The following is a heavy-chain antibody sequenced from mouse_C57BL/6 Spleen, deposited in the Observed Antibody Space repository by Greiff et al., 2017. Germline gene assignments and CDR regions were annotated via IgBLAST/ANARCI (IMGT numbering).Heavy chain of an antibody. CDR2: IRSKSNNYAT. CDR3: VRPHYDYDGYLDY. J-gene: IGHJ2*01. Sequence: GGGLVQPKGSLKLSCAASGFSFNTYAMNWVRQAPGKGLEWVARIRSKSNNYATYYADSVKDRFTISRDDSESMLYLQMNNLKTEDTAMYYCVRPHYDYDGYLDYWGQGTTLTVSS. CDR1: GFSFNTYA. V-gene: IGHV10-1*01. D-gene: IGHD2-4*01.